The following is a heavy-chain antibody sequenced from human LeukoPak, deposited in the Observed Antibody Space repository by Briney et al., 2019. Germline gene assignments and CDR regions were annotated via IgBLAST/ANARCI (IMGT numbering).Heavy chain of an antibody. D-gene: IGHD5-12*01. V-gene: IGHV1-69*05. Sequence: SVKVPRKPSGGTFSSYAISWVQQAPGQGLEWMGGIIPIFGTANYAQMFQGRVTITTDESTSTAYMELSSLRSEDSAVYYCAKDLGAGYEASDYWGQGTLVTVSS. CDR2: IIPIFGTA. J-gene: IGHJ4*02. CDR1: GGTFSSYA. CDR3: AKDLGAGYEASDY.